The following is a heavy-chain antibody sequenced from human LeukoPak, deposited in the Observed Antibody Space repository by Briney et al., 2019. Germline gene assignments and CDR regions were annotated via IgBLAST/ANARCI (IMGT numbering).Heavy chain of an antibody. CDR2: IYTSGST. CDR3: ARGGLEWLSFDY. Sequence: SQTLSLTCTVSGGSISSGSYYWSWIRQPAGEGLEWIGRIYTSGSTNYNPSLKSRVTISVDTSKNQFSLKLSSVTAADTAVYYCARGGLEWLSFDYWGQGTLVTVSS. D-gene: IGHD3-3*01. V-gene: IGHV4-61*02. J-gene: IGHJ4*02. CDR1: GGSISSGSYY.